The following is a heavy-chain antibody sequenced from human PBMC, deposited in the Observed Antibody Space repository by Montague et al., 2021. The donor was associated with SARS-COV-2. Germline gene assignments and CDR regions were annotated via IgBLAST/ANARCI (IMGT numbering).Heavy chain of an antibody. Sequence: SETLSLTCTVSGGSISSFYWSWFRQPPGKGLEWIGYISDSGSTNYNPSLTSRVTMSVDTSKNQFSLKLSSVTAADTAVYYCARGGYSGYWDYWGQGTLVTVSS. J-gene: IGHJ4*02. D-gene: IGHD5-12*01. CDR2: ISDSGST. V-gene: IGHV4-59*12. CDR1: GGSISSFY. CDR3: ARGGYSGYWDY.